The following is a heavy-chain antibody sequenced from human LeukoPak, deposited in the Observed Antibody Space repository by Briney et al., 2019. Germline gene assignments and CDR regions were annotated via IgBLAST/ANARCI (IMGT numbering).Heavy chain of an antibody. D-gene: IGHD3-10*01. J-gene: IGHJ5*02. Sequence: SETLSLTCIVSGGSISSYYWSWIRQPPGKGLDWIGYIHYSVGTNYNPSLKSRVTISIDTSKTHFSLKLNSVTAADTAVYYCARGLRFGDLSNWFDPWGQGTLVTVSS. V-gene: IGHV4-59*01. CDR3: ARGLRFGDLSNWFDP. CDR2: IHYSVGT. CDR1: GGSISSYY.